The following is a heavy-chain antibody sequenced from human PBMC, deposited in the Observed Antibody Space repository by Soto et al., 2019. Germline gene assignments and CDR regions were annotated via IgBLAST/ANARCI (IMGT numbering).Heavy chain of an antibody. J-gene: IGHJ4*02. CDR2: IYSGGST. D-gene: IGHD1-26*01. V-gene: IGHV3-53*02. CDR1: GFTVSSNY. CDR3: ARGGRGWELPDFDY. Sequence: EVQLVETGGGLIQPGGSLRLSCAASGFTVSSNYMSWVRQAPGKGLEWVSVIYSGGSTYYADSVKGRFTISRDNSKNTLYLQRNSLRAEDTAVYYCARGGRGWELPDFDYWGQGTLVTVSS.